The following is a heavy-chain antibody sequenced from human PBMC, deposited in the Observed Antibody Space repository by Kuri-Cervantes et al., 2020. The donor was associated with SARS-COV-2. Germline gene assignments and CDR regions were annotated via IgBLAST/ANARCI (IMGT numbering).Heavy chain of an antibody. V-gene: IGHV3-23*01. J-gene: IGHJ3*02. CDR1: GFTFSSYA. Sequence: LTCAASGFTFSSYAMSWVRQAPGKGLEWVSAISGSGGSTYYADSVKDRFTISRDNSKNTLYLQMNSLRAEDTAVYYCAKTEQMGGAFDIWGQGTMVTVSS. CDR3: AKTEQMGGAFDI. D-gene: IGHD6-13*01. CDR2: ISGSGGST.